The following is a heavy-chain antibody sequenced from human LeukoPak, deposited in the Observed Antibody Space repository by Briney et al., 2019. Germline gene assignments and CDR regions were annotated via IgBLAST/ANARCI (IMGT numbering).Heavy chain of an antibody. CDR2: INHSGST. Sequence: SETLSLTCAVYGGSFSGYYWSWIRQPPGKGLEWIGEINHSGSTNYNPSLKSRVTISVDTSKNQFSLKLSPVTAADTAVYYCARIPTVATTDPYYFDYWGQGTLVTVSS. D-gene: IGHD5-12*01. CDR3: ARIPTVATTDPYYFDY. J-gene: IGHJ4*02. V-gene: IGHV4-34*01. CDR1: GGSFSGYY.